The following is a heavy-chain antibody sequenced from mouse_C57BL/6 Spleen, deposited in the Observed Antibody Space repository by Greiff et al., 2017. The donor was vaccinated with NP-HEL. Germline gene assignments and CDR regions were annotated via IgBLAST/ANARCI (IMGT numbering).Heavy chain of an antibody. CDR2: IDPEDGDT. D-gene: IGHD2-5*01. J-gene: IGHJ4*01. Sequence: EVQLQQSGAELVRPGASVKLSCTASGFNIKDYYMHWVKQRPEQGLEWIGRIDPEDGDTEYAPKFQGKATMTADTSSNTAYLQLSSLTSEDTAVYYCTTSYSNYPYAMDYWGQGTSVTVSS. V-gene: IGHV14-1*01. CDR1: GFNIKDYY. CDR3: TTSYSNYPYAMDY.